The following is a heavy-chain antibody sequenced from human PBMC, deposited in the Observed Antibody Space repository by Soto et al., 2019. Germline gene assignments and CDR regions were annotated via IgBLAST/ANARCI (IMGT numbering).Heavy chain of an antibody. J-gene: IGHJ4*02. CDR3: ARVRQFRSLWFLY. Sequence: SVKVSCKASGGTFSSYAISWWRQAPGQGPEWMGGPIPIFGTANYSHKCQGRVAITADESSSSSYMELIRLRSQDPALYYCARVRQFRSLWFLYCVQGSMVTV. CDR1: GGTFSSYA. CDR2: PIPIFGTA. V-gene: IGHV1-69*13. D-gene: IGHD6-13*01.